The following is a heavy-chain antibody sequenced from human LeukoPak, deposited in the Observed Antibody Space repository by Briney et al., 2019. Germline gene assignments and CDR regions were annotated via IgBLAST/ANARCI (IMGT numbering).Heavy chain of an antibody. J-gene: IGHJ4*02. CDR1: GFTFSSYA. CDR2: ISYDGSNK. Sequence: GRSLRLSCAASGFTFSSYAMHWVRQAPGKGLEWVAVISYDGSNKYYADSVKGRFTISRDNSKNTLYLQMNSLRAEDKAVYYCARDRGAAAGDWGQGTLVTGSS. D-gene: IGHD6-13*01. CDR3: ARDRGAAAGD. V-gene: IGHV3-30*04.